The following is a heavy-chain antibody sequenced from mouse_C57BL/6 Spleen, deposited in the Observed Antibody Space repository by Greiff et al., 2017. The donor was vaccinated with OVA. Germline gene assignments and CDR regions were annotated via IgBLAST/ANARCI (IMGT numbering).Heavy chain of an antibody. V-gene: IGHV5-4*01. CDR3: ARDRPYGSPFDY. D-gene: IGHD1-1*01. J-gene: IGHJ2*01. CDR2: ISDGGSYT. Sequence: EVQLVESGGGLVKPGGSLTLSCAASGFTFSSYAMSWVRQTPEKRLEWVATISDGGSYTYYPDNVQGRFTISRDNAKNNLYLQMSHLKSEDTAMYYCARDRPYGSPFDYWGQGTTLTVSS. CDR1: GFTFSSYA.